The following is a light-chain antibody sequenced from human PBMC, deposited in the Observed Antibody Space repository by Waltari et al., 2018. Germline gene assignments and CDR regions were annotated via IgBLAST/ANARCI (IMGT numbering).Light chain of an antibody. CDR2: EVS. Sequence: HSALTQPASVSGSPGQSITISCTGTSTDVGGYNYVSCYQQHPGQAPQLIIYEVSNRPSGLSDRFSAPQHGTPASLTISGRQAEDAADYYCSSYSRTATLVFGGGTQLTVL. J-gene: IGLJ2*01. V-gene: IGLV2-14*01. CDR3: SSYSRTATLV. CDR1: STDVGGYNY.